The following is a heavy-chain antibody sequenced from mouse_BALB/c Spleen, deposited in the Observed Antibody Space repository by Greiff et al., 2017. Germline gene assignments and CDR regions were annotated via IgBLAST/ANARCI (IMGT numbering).Heavy chain of an antibody. CDR2: IWGDGST. CDR3: DRDYYGSSYPYYYAMDY. D-gene: IGHD1-1*01. Sequence: VKLVESGPGLVAPSQSLSITCTVSGFSLTGYGVNWVRQPPGKGLEWLGMIWGDGSTDYNSALKSRLSISKDNSKSQVFLKMNSLQTDDTARYYSDRDYYGSSYPYYYAMDYWGQGTSVTVSS. CDR1: GFSLTGYG. V-gene: IGHV2-6-7*01. J-gene: IGHJ4*01.